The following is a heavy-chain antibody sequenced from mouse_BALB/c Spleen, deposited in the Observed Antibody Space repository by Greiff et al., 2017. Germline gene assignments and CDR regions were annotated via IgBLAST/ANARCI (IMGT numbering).Heavy chain of an antibody. CDR1: GDSITSGY. CDR2: ISYSGST. CDR3: ARLRHSSGYVGAMDY. V-gene: IGHV3-8*02. J-gene: IGHJ4*01. D-gene: IGHD3-1*01. Sequence: EVKLVESGPSLVKPSQTLSLTCSVTGDSITSGYWNWIRKFPGNKLEYMGYISYSGSTYYNPSLKSRISITRDTSKNQYYLQLNSVTTEDTATYYCARLRHSSGYVGAMDYWGQGTSVTVSS.